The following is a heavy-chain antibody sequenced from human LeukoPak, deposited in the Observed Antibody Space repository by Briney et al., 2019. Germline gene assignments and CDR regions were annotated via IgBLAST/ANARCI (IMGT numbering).Heavy chain of an antibody. J-gene: IGHJ4*02. CDR1: GFTFSGYA. D-gene: IGHD6-13*01. CDR3: AKERAAVFDY. CDR2: FSGSGGST. V-gene: IGHV3-23*01. Sequence: AGGSPRPSRAAAGFTFSGYALRWGRQAPGRGREGGSAFSGSGGSTYYADSVKGRFTISRDNSKNKLYLQMNSLRAEDTAVYYCAKERAAVFDYWGQGTLVTVSS.